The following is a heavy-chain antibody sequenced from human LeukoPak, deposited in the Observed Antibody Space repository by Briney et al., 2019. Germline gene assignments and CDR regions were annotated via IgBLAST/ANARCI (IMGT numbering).Heavy chain of an antibody. CDR2: INSSGGST. D-gene: IGHD6-19*01. Sequence: GASVKVSCKASGYTFTSYYMHWVRQAPGQGLEWMGIINSSGGSTSYAQKFQGRVTMTRDTSTSTVYMELSSLRSEDTAVYYCARGAAVAGPSPSSFDYWGQGTLVTVSS. V-gene: IGHV1-46*01. CDR1: GYTFTSYY. CDR3: ARGAAVAGPSPSSFDY. J-gene: IGHJ4*02.